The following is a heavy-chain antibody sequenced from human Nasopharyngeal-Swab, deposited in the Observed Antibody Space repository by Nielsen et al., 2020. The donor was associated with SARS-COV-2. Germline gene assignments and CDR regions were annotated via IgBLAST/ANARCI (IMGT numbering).Heavy chain of an antibody. V-gene: IGHV3-30*03. J-gene: IGHJ4*02. Sequence: GGSLRLPCAASGFTFSSYGMHWVRQAPGKGLEWVAVISYDGSNKYYADSVKGRFTISRDNSKNTLYLQMNSLRAEDKAVYYFARPGQLWLGVLSYWGQGTLVTVSS. D-gene: IGHD5-18*01. CDR1: GFTFSSYG. CDR3: ARPGQLWLGVLSY. CDR2: ISYDGSNK.